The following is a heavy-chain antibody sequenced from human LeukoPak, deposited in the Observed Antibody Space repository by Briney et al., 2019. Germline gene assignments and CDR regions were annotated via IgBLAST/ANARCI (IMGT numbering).Heavy chain of an antibody. J-gene: IGHJ4*02. Sequence: PSETLPLTCSVSGVSVGSAGYYWTWIRQPPGKGLEWIGYMYYTANTNYNPSLKSRVTISVDTSKNQFSLKLSSVTAADTAVYYCARALHLDYWGQGTLVTVSS. CDR2: MYYTANT. CDR1: GVSVGSAGYY. V-gene: IGHV4-61*08. CDR3: ARALHLDY.